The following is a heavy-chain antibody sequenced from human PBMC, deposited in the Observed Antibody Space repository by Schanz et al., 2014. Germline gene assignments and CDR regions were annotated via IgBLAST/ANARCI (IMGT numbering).Heavy chain of an antibody. D-gene: IGHD6-13*01. Sequence: EVQLVESGGGLVQPGGSLRLSCAASGFTFNNYDMNWVRLVPGKGLECVSGISGGGGSAYYADSVKGRFTISRDNSKNTLYLQMDSLRPEDTAVYSCAKAVAAAEGYLPNWFDSWGQGTLVTVSS. J-gene: IGHJ5*01. CDR2: ISGGGGSA. V-gene: IGHV3-23*04. CDR1: GFTFNNYD. CDR3: AKAVAAAEGYLPNWFDS.